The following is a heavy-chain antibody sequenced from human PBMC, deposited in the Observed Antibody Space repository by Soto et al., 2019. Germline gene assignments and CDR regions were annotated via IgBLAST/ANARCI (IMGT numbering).Heavy chain of an antibody. J-gene: IGHJ4*02. V-gene: IGHV1-69*13. CDR3: ARTLRGHGVKYIDF. CDR1: GGTFSSYA. CDR2: IIPIFGTA. Sequence: SLKVSCKASGGTFSSYAISWVRQAPGQGLEWMGGIIPIFGTANYAQKFQGRVTITADESTSTAYMELNSVTPDDTAVYYCARTLRGHGVKYIDFWGQGTLVTVSS. D-gene: IGHD3-10*01.